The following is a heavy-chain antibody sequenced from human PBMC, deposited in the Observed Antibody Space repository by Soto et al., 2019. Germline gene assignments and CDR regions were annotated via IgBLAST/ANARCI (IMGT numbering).Heavy chain of an antibody. D-gene: IGHD2-2*01. CDR3: ARDLSSCSSARCYSYYYGMDV. CDR1: RFNFSRYW. J-gene: IGHJ6*02. Sequence: GGSLRLSCTASRFNFSRYWTHWVRQDPGRGLVWVSHINSDGSRTSYADSVKGRFTISRDNAKNTLYLQMNSLRAEDTAVYYCARDLSSCSSARCYSYYYGMDVWGQGTSVTVSS. CDR2: INSDGSRT. V-gene: IGHV3-74*01.